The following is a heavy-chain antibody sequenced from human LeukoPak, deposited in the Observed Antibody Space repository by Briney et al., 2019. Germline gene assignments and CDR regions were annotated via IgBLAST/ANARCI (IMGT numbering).Heavy chain of an antibody. D-gene: IGHD3-3*01. J-gene: IGHJ4*02. Sequence: GGSLRLSCTVSGFTVSINSMSWFRQAPGKGLEWASVIYNDGRTYYADSVKGRFIISKDISKNTLYLQMNNLRADDTAVYYCARESAYAVGDFWGRGTLVTVSS. CDR2: IYNDGRT. V-gene: IGHV3-53*01. CDR1: GFTVSINS. CDR3: ARESAYAVGDF.